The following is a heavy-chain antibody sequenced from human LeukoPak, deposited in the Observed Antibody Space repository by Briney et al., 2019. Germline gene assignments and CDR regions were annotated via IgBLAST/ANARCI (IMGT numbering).Heavy chain of an antibody. CDR3: ARDLKMATTRSAFDY. J-gene: IGHJ4*02. V-gene: IGHV3-7*01. Sequence: PGRSLRLSCAASGFTFSNYWMNWVRQAPGKGLEWVANIKQDESAKNYVDSVKGRFTISRDNAKNTLYLQMNSLRAEDTAVYYCARDLKMATTRSAFDYWGQGTLVTVSS. CDR1: GFTFSNYW. D-gene: IGHD5-24*01. CDR2: IKQDESAK.